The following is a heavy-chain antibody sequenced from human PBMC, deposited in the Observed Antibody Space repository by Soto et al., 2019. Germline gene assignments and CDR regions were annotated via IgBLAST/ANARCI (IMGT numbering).Heavy chain of an antibody. CDR2: IIPIFNST. CDR1: GSRFSNYV. V-gene: IGHV1-69*06. D-gene: IGHD2-2*02. Sequence: QVQLVQSGAEVKTPGSSLKVSCKVSGSRFSNYVISWVRQAPGHGLEWLGRIIPIFNSTKYAQSFQGRVTITADKSTSTAFLELSSLRSDDTAVYYCAREGRGKKAGYNGLVSLGYWGQGPLVTVSS. CDR3: AREGRGKKAGYNGLVSLGY. J-gene: IGHJ4*02.